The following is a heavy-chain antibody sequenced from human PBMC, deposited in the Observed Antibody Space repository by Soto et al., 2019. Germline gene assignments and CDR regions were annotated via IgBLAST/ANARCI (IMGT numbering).Heavy chain of an antibody. V-gene: IGHV3-30-3*01. J-gene: IGHJ4*02. Sequence: QVQLVESGGGVVQPGRSLRLSCAASGFTFSTYAMHWVRQAPGKGLEWVAVISSDGSNKYYADSVKGRFTISRDNSKNTLYLQMNSLRAEDTALYYCAREPGGLDYGGQGTLFTVSS. D-gene: IGHD3-10*01. CDR2: ISSDGSNK. CDR1: GFTFSTYA. CDR3: AREPGGLDY.